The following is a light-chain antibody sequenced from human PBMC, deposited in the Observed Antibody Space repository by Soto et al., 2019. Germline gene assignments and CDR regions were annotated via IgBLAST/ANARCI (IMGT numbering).Light chain of an antibody. CDR3: QQRRNWPPLT. V-gene: IGKV3-11*01. CDR2: DAS. CDR1: QNVDIY. Sequence: ETVLTQSPATLSLSPGERATLSCRASQNVDIYLAWYQQKPGQAPRLLIYDASNRATGVPPRFSGSGSGTDFTLTFSSLEPEDFALYYCQQRRNWPPLTFGQGTRLEIK. J-gene: IGKJ5*01.